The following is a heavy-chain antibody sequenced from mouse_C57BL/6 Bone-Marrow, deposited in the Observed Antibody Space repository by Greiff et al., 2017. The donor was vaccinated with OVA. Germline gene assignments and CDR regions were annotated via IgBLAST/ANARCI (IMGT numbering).Heavy chain of an antibody. J-gene: IGHJ2*01. CDR3: ARNDDYSRPDY. CDR2: INPNNGGT. D-gene: IGHD2-4*01. V-gene: IGHV1-26*01. Sequence: EVQLQQSGPELVKPGASVKISCKASGYTFTDYYMNWVKQSHGKSLEWIGDINPNNGGTSYNQKFKGKATLTVDKSSSTAYMELRSLTSEDSAVYYCARNDDYSRPDYWGQGTTLTVSS. CDR1: GYTFTDYY.